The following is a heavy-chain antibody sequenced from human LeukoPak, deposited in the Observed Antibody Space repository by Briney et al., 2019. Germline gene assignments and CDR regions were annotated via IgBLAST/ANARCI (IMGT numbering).Heavy chain of an antibody. Sequence: GGSLRLSCAASGFTFSSYDMHWVRQVTGKGLEWVSSIGISGDTYYADSVKGRFTISRDNSKNTLYLQMNSLRAEDTAVYYCAKDRIWGAAADPNHNFDYWGQGTLVTVSS. V-gene: IGHV3-13*01. CDR3: AKDRIWGAAADPNHNFDY. D-gene: IGHD6-13*01. CDR2: IGISGDT. CDR1: GFTFSSYD. J-gene: IGHJ4*02.